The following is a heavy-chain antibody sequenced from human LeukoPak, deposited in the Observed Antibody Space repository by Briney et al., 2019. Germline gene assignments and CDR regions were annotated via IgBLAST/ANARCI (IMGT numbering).Heavy chain of an antibody. D-gene: IGHD3-3*01. J-gene: IGHJ3*02. CDR3: ALHSQSRDYDSWSGVLGWGAFDI. Sequence: GGSLRLSCAASGFTFSSYSMNWVRQAPGKGLEWVSYISSSSSTIYYADSVKGRFTISRDNAKNSLYLQMNSLRAEDTAVYYCALHSQSRDYDSWSGVLGWGAFDIWGQGTMVTVSS. CDR2: ISSSSSTI. V-gene: IGHV3-48*01. CDR1: GFTFSSYS.